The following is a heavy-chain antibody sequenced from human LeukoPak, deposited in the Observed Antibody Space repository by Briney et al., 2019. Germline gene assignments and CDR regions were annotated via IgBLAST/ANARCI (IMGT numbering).Heavy chain of an antibody. D-gene: IGHD3-22*01. CDR1: GYTFTSYG. V-gene: IGHV1-69*06. J-gene: IGHJ3*02. CDR2: IIPIFGTA. Sequence: GASVKVSCNASGYTFTSYGISWVRQATGQGLEWMGGIIPIFGTANYAQKFQGRVTITADKSTSTAYMELSSLRSEDTAVYYCAMRRGRITLIHAFDIWGQGTMVTVSS. CDR3: AMRRGRITLIHAFDI.